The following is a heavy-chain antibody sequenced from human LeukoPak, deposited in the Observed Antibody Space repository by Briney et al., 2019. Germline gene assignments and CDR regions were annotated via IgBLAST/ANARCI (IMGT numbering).Heavy chain of an antibody. D-gene: IGHD3-22*01. Sequence: SETLSLTCTVSGGSISRNYWSWIRQPPGKGLEWIGYIYYSGSTNYNPSLKSRVTISVDTSKNQFSLKLSSVTAADTAVYYCARALLSGYYYDSSGYYPDAFDIWGQGTMVTVSS. CDR2: IYYSGST. J-gene: IGHJ3*02. CDR3: ARALLSGYYYDSSGYYPDAFDI. V-gene: IGHV4-59*01. CDR1: GGSISRNY.